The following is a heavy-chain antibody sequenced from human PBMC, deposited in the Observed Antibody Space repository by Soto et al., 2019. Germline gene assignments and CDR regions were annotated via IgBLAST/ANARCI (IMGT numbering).Heavy chain of an antibody. Sequence: SSETLSLTCTVSGGFISGEVYYWSWIRQPPGKGLEWIGYIYHSGSTYYNPSLKSRVTISVDRSKNQFSLKLSSVTAADTVVYYCARVPGPWGQGTLVTVSS. CDR3: ARVPGP. J-gene: IGHJ5*02. CDR2: IYHSGST. CDR1: GGFISGEVYY. V-gene: IGHV4-30-2*01.